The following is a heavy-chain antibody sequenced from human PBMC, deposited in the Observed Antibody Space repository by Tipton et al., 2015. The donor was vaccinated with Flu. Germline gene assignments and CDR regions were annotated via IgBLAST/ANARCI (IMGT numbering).Heavy chain of an antibody. V-gene: IGHV3-21*06. J-gene: IGHJ4*02. CDR1: GLSFNTYA. D-gene: IGHD5-12*01. CDR3: ARGGDRYSSLNNGDFF. CDR2: ISSSSSSI. Sequence: CEASGLSFNTYAMNWVRQAPGKGLEWVASISSSSSSIFYGDSVKGRFTISRDNAKNSVYLQMNSLRAEDAAVYYCARGGDRYSSLNNGDFFWGQGTLVTVSS.